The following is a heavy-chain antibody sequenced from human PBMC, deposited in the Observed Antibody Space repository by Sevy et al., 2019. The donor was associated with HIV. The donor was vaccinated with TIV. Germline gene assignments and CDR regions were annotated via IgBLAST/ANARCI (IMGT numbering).Heavy chain of an antibody. CDR2: IRSHTYGGTT. CDR3: TGDHIDWGFDY. Sequence: GGSLRLSCTTSGFVFSDYAMTWVRKAPGKGLEWIGFIRSHTYGGTTEFAASVKGRFSISRDDSLSIAYLQMNSLKTEDTAIYYCTGDHIDWGFDYWGQGTLVTVSS. D-gene: IGHD3-16*01. V-gene: IGHV3-49*04. CDR1: GFVFSDYA. J-gene: IGHJ4*02.